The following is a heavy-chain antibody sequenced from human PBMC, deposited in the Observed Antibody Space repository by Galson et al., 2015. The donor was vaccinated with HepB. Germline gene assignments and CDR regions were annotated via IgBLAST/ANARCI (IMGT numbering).Heavy chain of an antibody. V-gene: IGHV3-21*01. CDR2: ISISNSYI. J-gene: IGHJ3*02. CDR3: ATISGSSDAFDI. D-gene: IGHD1-26*01. CDR1: GFTFSTYS. Sequence: SLRLSCAASGFTFSTYSMTWVRQAPGKGLEWLSSISISNSYIHYADSVKGRFTISRDNAKNSLYLQMNRLRAEDTAVYYCATISGSSDAFDIWGQGTMVTVSS.